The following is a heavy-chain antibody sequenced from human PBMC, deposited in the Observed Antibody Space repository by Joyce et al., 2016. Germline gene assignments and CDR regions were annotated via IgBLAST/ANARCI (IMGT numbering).Heavy chain of an antibody. CDR2: ILYDGRHK. V-gene: IGHV3-30*18. Sequence: QVQLVESGGGVVQPGRSLRLSCAASGFIFCSYGMHWGRQAPGKVREWVAVILYDGRHKDYAVPVNGRFTISRDKSKNTLHLQMNSLRAEDTAVYYCAKDGYSTWGGAFDIWGQGTMVTVSS. J-gene: IGHJ3*02. CDR1: GFIFCSYG. CDR3: AKDGYSTWGGAFDI. D-gene: IGHD5-12*01.